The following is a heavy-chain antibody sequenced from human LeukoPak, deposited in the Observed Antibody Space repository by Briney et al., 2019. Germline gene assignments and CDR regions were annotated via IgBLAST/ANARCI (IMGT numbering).Heavy chain of an antibody. D-gene: IGHD6-19*01. V-gene: IGHV4-34*01. CDR1: GGSFSGYY. Sequence: KPSETLSLTCAVYGGSFSGYYWSWIRQPPGKGLEWIGEINHSGSTNYNPSLKGRVTISVDTSENQFSLKLSSVTAADTAVYYCARGRLKQWLVRYADYYYGMDVWGQGTTVTVSS. CDR3: ARGRLKQWLVRYADYYYGMDV. CDR2: INHSGST. J-gene: IGHJ6*02.